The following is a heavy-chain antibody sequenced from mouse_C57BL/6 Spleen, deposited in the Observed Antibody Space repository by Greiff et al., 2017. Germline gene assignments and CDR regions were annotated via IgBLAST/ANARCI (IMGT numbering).Heavy chain of an antibody. J-gene: IGHJ2*01. D-gene: IGHD2-12*01. CDR2: INPNNGGT. Sequence: EVKLMESGPELVKPGASVKIPCKASGYTFTDYNMDWVKQSHGKSLEWIGDINPNNGGTIYNQKFKGKATLTVDKSSSTAYMELRSLTSEDTAVYYCARHYNPRGYFDYWGQGTTLTVSS. CDR3: ARHYNPRGYFDY. CDR1: GYTFTDYN. V-gene: IGHV1-18*01.